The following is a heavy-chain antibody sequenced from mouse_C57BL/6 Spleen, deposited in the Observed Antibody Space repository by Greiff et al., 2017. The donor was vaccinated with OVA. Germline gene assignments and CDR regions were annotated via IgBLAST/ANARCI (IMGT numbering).Heavy chain of an antibody. CDR1: GYTFTEYT. CDR2: FYPGSGSI. J-gene: IGHJ4*01. Sequence: QVQLQQSGAELVKPGASVKLSCKASGYTFTEYTIHWVKQRSGQGLEWIGWFYPGSGSIKYNEKFKDKATLTADKSSSTVYMELSRLTSEDSAVYFCARHEGGHSNYPYYAMDYWGQGTSVTVSS. CDR3: ARHEGGHSNYPYYAMDY. V-gene: IGHV1-62-2*01. D-gene: IGHD2-5*01.